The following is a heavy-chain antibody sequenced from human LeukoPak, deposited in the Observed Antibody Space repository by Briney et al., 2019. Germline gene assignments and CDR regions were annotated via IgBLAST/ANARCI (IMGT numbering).Heavy chain of an antibody. Sequence: PGGSLRLSCAASGFTFSSYAMHWVRQAPGKGLEWVAVISYDGSNKYYADSVKGRFTISRDNSKNTLYLQMNSLRAEDTAVYYCARDLSDYYDSSGYHPNDYYYYGMDVWGQGTTVTVSS. D-gene: IGHD3-22*01. V-gene: IGHV3-30-3*01. J-gene: IGHJ6*02. CDR3: ARDLSDYYDSSGYHPNDYYYYGMDV. CDR2: ISYDGSNK. CDR1: GFTFSSYA.